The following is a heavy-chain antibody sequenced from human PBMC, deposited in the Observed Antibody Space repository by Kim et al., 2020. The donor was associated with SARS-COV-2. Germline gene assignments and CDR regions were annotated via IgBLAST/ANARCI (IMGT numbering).Heavy chain of an antibody. CDR1: GFTFSSYA. J-gene: IGHJ4*02. V-gene: IGHV3-30-3*01. CDR3: ARDLVNGGWYLRHWGDTPTSLDY. CDR2: ISYDGSNK. D-gene: IGHD6-19*01. Sequence: GGSLRLSCAASGFTFSSYAMHWVRQAPGKGLEWVAVISYDGSNKYYADSVKGRFTISRDNSKNTLYLQMNSLRAEDTAVYYCARDLVNGGWYLRHWGDTPTSLDYWGQGTLVTVSS.